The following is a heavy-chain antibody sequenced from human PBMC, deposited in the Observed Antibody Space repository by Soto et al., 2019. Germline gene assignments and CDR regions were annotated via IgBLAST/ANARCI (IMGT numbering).Heavy chain of an antibody. D-gene: IGHD1-26*01. J-gene: IGHJ6*02. CDR1: GFTFSSYA. Sequence: PVGSLILSCSASGFTFSSYAMHWVRQAPGKGLEYVSGFRGNGDPPFYADSVKGRFTISKDNSKNTLYLQMNSLRAEDTAVYYCAKDVVVGATTGLGDYYYYYGMDVWGQGTTVTVSS. CDR3: AKDVVVGATTGLGDYYYYYGMDV. V-gene: IGHV3-64*04. CDR2: FRGNGDPP.